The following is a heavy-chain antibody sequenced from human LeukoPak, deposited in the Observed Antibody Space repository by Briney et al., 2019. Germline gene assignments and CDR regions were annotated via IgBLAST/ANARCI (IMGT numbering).Heavy chain of an antibody. J-gene: IGHJ4*02. CDR2: ISGSGAST. CDR3: AKGGSYGFWFDY. Sequence: GAPLRLSCAASGFTFSSYAMSWVRQAPGKGLEWVSAISGSGASTYYSDSVKGRFTISRDNSKNTLYLQMNSLRAEDTAVYYCAKGGSYGFWFDYWGQGTLVTVSS. V-gene: IGHV3-23*01. D-gene: IGHD5-18*01. CDR1: GFTFSSYA.